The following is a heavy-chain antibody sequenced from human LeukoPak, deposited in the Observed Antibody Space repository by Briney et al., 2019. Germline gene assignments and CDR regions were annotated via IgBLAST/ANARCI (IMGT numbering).Heavy chain of an antibody. Sequence: PGGSLRLSCAASGFTFSDYYVSWISQAQGKGLEWVSYISRSGSTTYHADSVKGRFTMSRDNAKNSLYLQMNSLRAEDTAVYYCARDLTGYPNWFDPWGQGTRVTVSS. CDR1: GFTFSDYY. CDR3: ARDLTGYPNWFDP. CDR2: ISRSGSTT. V-gene: IGHV3-11*01. D-gene: IGHD3-9*01. J-gene: IGHJ5*02.